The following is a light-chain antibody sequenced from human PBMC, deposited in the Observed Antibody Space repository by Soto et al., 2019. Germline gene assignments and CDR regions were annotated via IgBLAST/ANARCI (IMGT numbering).Light chain of an antibody. Sequence: DIQLTQSPSFLSASVGDRVTITCRASQDINTYLAWYQQKPGKAHKLLIFAASTLQNGVQSRFSGSGSGTEFTVTITSLQPEDFATYYCQQRKSYPITFGQGTRLEIK. CDR1: QDINTY. V-gene: IGKV1-9*01. CDR3: QQRKSYPIT. J-gene: IGKJ5*01. CDR2: AAS.